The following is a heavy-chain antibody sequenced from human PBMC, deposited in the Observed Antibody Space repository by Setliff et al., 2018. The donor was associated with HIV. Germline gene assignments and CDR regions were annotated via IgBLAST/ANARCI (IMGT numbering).Heavy chain of an antibody. CDR2: IKEDGSDE. J-gene: IGHJ6*03. CDR1: GFTFSSYW. Sequence: GESLKISCAASGFTFSSYWMAWVRQAPGKGLEWVATIKEDGSDEYFADSVKGRFTISRDNAKNSLYLQFNSARAEDTAVYYCVREDRYDHYHMDVWGKGTTVTVSS. V-gene: IGHV3-7*03. CDR3: VREDRYDHYHMDV.